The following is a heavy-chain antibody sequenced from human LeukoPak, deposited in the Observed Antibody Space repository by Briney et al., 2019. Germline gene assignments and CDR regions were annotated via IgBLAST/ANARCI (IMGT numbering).Heavy chain of an antibody. Sequence: SETLSLTCNVSGESISSHYWSWTRQSPGKGLEWIGYITNSGTTKFNPSLKSRVTISRDTSKNQISLRLSSVTAADTAVYYCARPVTYYYGSGSYYTLDAFDIWGQGTMVTVSS. V-gene: IGHV4-59*11. CDR1: GESISSHY. CDR2: ITNSGTT. CDR3: ARPVTYYYGSGSYYTLDAFDI. J-gene: IGHJ3*02. D-gene: IGHD3-10*01.